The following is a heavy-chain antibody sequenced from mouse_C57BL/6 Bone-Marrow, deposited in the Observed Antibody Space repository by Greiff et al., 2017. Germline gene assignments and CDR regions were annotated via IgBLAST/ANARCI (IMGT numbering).Heavy chain of an antibody. CDR1: GYTFTSYW. V-gene: IGHV1-64*01. CDR3: AKNWDVYFDY. Sequence: QVQLQQPGAELVKPGASVKLSCKASGYTFTSYWMHWVKQRPGQGLEWIGMIHPNSGSTNYNEKFKSKATLTVDKTSSTAYMQLSSLTSEDSAVYYCAKNWDVYFDYWGQGTTLTVSS. J-gene: IGHJ2*01. CDR2: IHPNSGST. D-gene: IGHD4-1*01.